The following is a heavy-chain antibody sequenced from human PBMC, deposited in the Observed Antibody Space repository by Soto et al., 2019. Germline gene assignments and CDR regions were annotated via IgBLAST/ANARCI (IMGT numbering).Heavy chain of an antibody. CDR3: ARGGGPLGYCSSTNCYASRSGYDY. J-gene: IGHJ4*02. CDR2: INHSGST. D-gene: IGHD2-2*01. CDR1: GGSFSGYY. V-gene: IGHV4-34*01. Sequence: QVQLQQWGAGLLKPSETLSLTCAVYGGSFSGYYWTWIRQPPGKGLEWIGEINHSGSTNYNPSLKSRLTISEDTSKKQFSLKLSSVTAADTAVYYCARGGGPLGYCSSTNCYASRSGYDYWGQGTLVTVSS.